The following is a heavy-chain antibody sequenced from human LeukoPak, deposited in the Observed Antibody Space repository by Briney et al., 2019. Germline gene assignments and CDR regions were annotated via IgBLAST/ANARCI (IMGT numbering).Heavy chain of an antibody. V-gene: IGHV1-46*01. CDR2: INPSGGST. CDR1: GYTFTGYY. J-gene: IGHJ6*03. Sequence: ASVKVSCKASGYTFTGYYMHWVRQAPGQGLEWMGIINPSGGSTSYAQKFQGRVTMTRDMSTSTVYMELSSLRSEDTAVYYCARDCYYGSGSYYKDYYYMDVWGKGTTVTVSS. CDR3: ARDCYYGSGSYYKDYYYMDV. D-gene: IGHD3-10*01.